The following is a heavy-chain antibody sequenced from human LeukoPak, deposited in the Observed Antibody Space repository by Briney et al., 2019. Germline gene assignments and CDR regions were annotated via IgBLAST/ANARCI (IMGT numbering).Heavy chain of an antibody. V-gene: IGHV3-23*01. CDR3: AKDRGWELKLFDY. Sequence: GGPLRLSCAASGFTFSSYGMSWVRQAPGKGLEWVSAISGSGGSTYYADSVKGRFTISRDNSKNTLYVQMNSLRAEDTAVYYCAKDRGWELKLFDYWGQGTLVTVSS. CDR2: ISGSGGST. J-gene: IGHJ4*02. CDR1: GFTFSSYG. D-gene: IGHD1-26*01.